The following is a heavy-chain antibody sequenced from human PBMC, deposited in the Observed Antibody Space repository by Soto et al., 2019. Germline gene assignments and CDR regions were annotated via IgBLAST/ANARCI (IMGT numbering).Heavy chain of an antibody. J-gene: IGHJ4*02. Sequence: DVQLLESGGGLVQPGGSLRLSCAASGFSFSSYAMVWVRQAPGKGLEWVAVISAGGGSSYFADSVKGRFTLSRDNSKKVLSLEMNSLRAEDTAIYFCAKGSIEYSASVDNWGQGTLVVVSS. CDR3: AKGSIEYSASVDN. V-gene: IGHV3-23*01. D-gene: IGHD5-12*01. CDR1: GFSFSSYA. CDR2: ISAGGGSS.